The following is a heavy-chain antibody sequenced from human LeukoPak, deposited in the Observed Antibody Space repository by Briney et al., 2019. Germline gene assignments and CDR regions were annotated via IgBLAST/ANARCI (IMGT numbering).Heavy chain of an antibody. J-gene: IGHJ5*02. V-gene: IGHV4-39*07. CDR3: ARHGLLWELGSWFDP. CDR1: GGSISSSYYY. Sequence: SETLSLTCNVSGGSISSSYYYWGWIRQPPGKGLEWIGSIYYSGFTYYNPSLKSRVTISVDTPKNHLSLRLTSVTAADTAVYYCARHGLLWELGSWFDPWGQGTLVTVSS. D-gene: IGHD1-26*01. CDR2: IYYSGFT.